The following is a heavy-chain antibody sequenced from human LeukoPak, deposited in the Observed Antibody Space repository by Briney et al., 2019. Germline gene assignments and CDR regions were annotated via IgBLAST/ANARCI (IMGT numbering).Heavy chain of an antibody. J-gene: IGHJ4*02. D-gene: IGHD6-13*01. Sequence: ASVKVSCKASGYTFTSYDINWVRQAPGQGLEWMGWINPNSGGTNYAQKFQGRVTMTRDTSISTAYMELSRLRSDDTAVYYCARDDGYSSSWDYWGQGTLVTVSS. CDR1: GYTFTSYD. V-gene: IGHV1-2*02. CDR2: INPNSGGT. CDR3: ARDDGYSSSWDY.